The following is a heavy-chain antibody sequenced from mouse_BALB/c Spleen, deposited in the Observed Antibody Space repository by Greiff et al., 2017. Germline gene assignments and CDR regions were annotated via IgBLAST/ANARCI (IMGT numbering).Heavy chain of an antibody. CDR2: ISSGSSTI. CDR3: ARYNYGSSYGFDY. Sequence: EVQVVESGGGLVQPGGSRKLSCAASGFTFSSFGMHWVRQAPEKGLEWVAYISSGSSTIYYADTVKGRFTISRDNPKNTLFLQMTSLRSEDTAMYYCARYNYGSSYGFDYWGQGTTLTVSS. D-gene: IGHD1-1*01. J-gene: IGHJ2*01. CDR1: GFTFSSFG. V-gene: IGHV5-17*02.